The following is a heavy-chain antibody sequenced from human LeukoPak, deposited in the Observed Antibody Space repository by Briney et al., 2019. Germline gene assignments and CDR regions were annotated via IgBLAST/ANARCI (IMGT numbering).Heavy chain of an antibody. CDR3: ARAMVRGVIIIGY. J-gene: IGHJ4*02. CDR2: ISYDGSNK. V-gene: IGHV3-30-3*01. Sequence: GRSLRLSCAASGFTFSSYAMHWVRQAPGKGLEWVAVISYDGSNKYYADSVKGRFTISRDNSKNTLYLQMNSLRAEDTAVYYCARAMVRGVIIIGYWGQGTLVTVSS. D-gene: IGHD3-10*01. CDR1: GFTFSSYA.